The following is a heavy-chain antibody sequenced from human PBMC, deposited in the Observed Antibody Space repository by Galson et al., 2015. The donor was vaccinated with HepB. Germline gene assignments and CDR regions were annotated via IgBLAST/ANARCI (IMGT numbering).Heavy chain of an antibody. D-gene: IGHD2-2*01. CDR2: IIPIFGTA. Sequence: SVKVSCKASGGTFRSYAISWVRQASGQGLEWMGGIIPIFGTANYAQKFQGRVTITADESTSTAYMELCSLRSEDTAVYYCAREKGGYCSSTSCYHNWFDPWGQGTLVTVSS. CDR1: GGTFRSYA. V-gene: IGHV1-69*13. CDR3: AREKGGYCSSTSCYHNWFDP. J-gene: IGHJ5*02.